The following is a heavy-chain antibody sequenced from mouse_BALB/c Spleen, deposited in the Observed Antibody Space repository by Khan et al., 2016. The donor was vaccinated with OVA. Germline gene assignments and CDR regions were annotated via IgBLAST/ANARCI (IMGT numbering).Heavy chain of an antibody. Sequence: QVQLQQSGAELVKPGASVKLSCKASGYTFSSYYMYWVKQRPGQGLEWIGEINPNNGGTNFNEKFKSKAALTVDKSSTTAYMQLISLTSEDSAVYYCTRSVYGSFAYWGQGTLVTVST. CDR2: INPNNGGT. CDR1: GYTFSSYY. V-gene: IGHV1S81*02. D-gene: IGHD2-2*01. J-gene: IGHJ3*01. CDR3: TRSVYGSFAY.